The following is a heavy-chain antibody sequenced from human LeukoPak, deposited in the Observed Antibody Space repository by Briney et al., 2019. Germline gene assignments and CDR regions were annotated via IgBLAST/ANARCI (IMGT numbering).Heavy chain of an antibody. CDR1: GFTFSSYE. D-gene: IGHD2-21*01. CDR2: IKQDGSQR. J-gene: IGHJ3*01. Sequence: GGSLRLSCAASGFTFSSYEMNWVRQAPGKGLEYVANIKQDGSQRFYVDSVKGRFTISRDNAKNSLYLQMNSLTTEDTAVYYCARDRRVGGWGGAFDLWGQGTTVTVSS. CDR3: ARDRRVGGWGGAFDL. V-gene: IGHV3-7*01.